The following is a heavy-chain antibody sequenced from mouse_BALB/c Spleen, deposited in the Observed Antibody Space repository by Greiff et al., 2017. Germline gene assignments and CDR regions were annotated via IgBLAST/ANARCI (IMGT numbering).Heavy chain of an antibody. CDR1: GFTFSNYW. V-gene: IGHV6-6*02. CDR2: IRLKSNNYAT. J-gene: IGHJ4*01. Sequence: EVQLVESGGGLVQPGGSMKLSCVASGFTFSNYWMNWVRQSPEKGLEWVAEIRLKSNNYATHYAESVKGRFTISRDDSKSSVYLQMNNLRAEDTGIYYCTRVIYYDYDEAMDYWGQGTSVTVSS. D-gene: IGHD2-4*01. CDR3: TRVIYYDYDEAMDY.